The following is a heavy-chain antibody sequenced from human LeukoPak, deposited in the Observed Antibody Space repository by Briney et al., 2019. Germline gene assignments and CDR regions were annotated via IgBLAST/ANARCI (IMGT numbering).Heavy chain of an antibody. CDR2: ISSSSSYI. CDR1: GFTFSSYS. J-gene: IGHJ4*02. Sequence: GGSLRLSCAASGFTFSSYSMNWVRQAPGKGLEWVSSISSSSSYIYYADSVKGRFTISRDNAKNSLYLQMNSLRAEDTAVYYCARQGGIAAAGTPDYWGQGTLVTVSS. D-gene: IGHD6-13*01. V-gene: IGHV3-21*01. CDR3: ARQGGIAAAGTPDY.